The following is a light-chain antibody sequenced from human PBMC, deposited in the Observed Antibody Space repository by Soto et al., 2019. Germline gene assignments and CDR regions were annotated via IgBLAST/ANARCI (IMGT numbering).Light chain of an antibody. CDR2: GAS. J-gene: IGKJ3*01. CDR1: QSVSSSY. Sequence: EIVLTQSPVTLSWSPGERATLSCRASQSVSSSYLAWYQQKPGQAPRLLIYGASSRATDIPDRFSGSGSGTDFTLTISRLEPEDFAVYYCQQYGSSPPTFGPGTKVDIK. CDR3: QQYGSSPPT. V-gene: IGKV3-20*01.